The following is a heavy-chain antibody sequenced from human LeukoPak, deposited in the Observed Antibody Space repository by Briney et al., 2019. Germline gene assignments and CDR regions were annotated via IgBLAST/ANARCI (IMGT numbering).Heavy chain of an antibody. Sequence: GGSLRLSCAASGFTVSSNYMSWVRQAPGKGLEWVSLIYNGGSTYYTDSVKGRFTISRDNSKNTLYLQMNSLRAEDTAVYYCARSSGYYGSGLPGDRYYGMDVWGQGTTVTVSS. CDR3: ARSSGYYGSGLPGDRYYGMDV. J-gene: IGHJ6*02. CDR1: GFTVSSNY. D-gene: IGHD3-10*01. CDR2: IYNGGST. V-gene: IGHV3-53*01.